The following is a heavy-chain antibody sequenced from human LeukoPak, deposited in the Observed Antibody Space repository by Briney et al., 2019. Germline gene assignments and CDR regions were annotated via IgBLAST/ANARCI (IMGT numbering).Heavy chain of an antibody. Sequence: ASVKVSCKASGYTFTSYDINWVRQATEQGLEWMGWMNPNSGNTGYAQKFQGRVTMTRNTSISTAYMELSSLRSEDTAVYYCARVISGWYLYYYYYMDVWGKGTTVTVSS. J-gene: IGHJ6*03. CDR2: MNPNSGNT. V-gene: IGHV1-8*01. CDR1: GYTFTSYD. CDR3: ARVISGWYLYYYYYMDV. D-gene: IGHD6-19*01.